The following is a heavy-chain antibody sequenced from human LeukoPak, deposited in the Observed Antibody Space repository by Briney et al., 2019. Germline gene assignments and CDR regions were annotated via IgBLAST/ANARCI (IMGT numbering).Heavy chain of an antibody. D-gene: IGHD6-19*01. V-gene: IGHV3-9*01. J-gene: IGHJ4*02. Sequence: GGSLRLSCAASGFTFDDYAMHWVRQVPGKGLEWVSGISWNSGSIGYADSVKGRFTISRDNAKNSLYLQMNSLRAEDTALYYCAKGRKGSGWSDFDYWGQGTLVTVSS. CDR2: ISWNSGSI. CDR1: GFTFDDYA. CDR3: AKGRKGSGWSDFDY.